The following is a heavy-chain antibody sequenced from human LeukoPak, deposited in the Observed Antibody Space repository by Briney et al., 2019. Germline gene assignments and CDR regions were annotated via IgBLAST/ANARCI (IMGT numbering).Heavy chain of an antibody. J-gene: IGHJ5*02. Sequence: SETLSLTCTVSGGSISSYYWSWIRQPPGKGLEWIGYIYYSGSTNYNPSLKSRVTISVDTSKNQFSLKLSSVTAVDTAVYYCARLTRTYYYAPGGFDPWGQGTLVTVSS. CDR1: GGSISSYY. CDR2: IYYSGST. V-gene: IGHV4-59*08. D-gene: IGHD3-10*01. CDR3: ARLTRTYYYAPGGFDP.